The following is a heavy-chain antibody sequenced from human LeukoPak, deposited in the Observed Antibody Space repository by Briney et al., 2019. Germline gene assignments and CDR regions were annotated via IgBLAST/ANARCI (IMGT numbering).Heavy chain of an antibody. CDR3: ATWRGSGSYGGYFDY. CDR2: IYYDGSKK. V-gene: IGHV3-33*01. D-gene: IGHD3-10*01. CDR1: GFTFSNYG. J-gene: IGHJ4*02. Sequence: PGRSLRLSCATSGFTFSNYGMHWVRQAPGKGLEWVAIIYYDGSKKNYADSVRGRFTVSRDNSKNTLYLQMNSLRVEDTAVYYCATWRGSGSYGGYFDYWGQGTPVTVSS.